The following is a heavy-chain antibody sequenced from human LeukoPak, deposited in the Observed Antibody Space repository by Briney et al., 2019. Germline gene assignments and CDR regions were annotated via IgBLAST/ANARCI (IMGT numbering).Heavy chain of an antibody. Sequence: GGSLRLSCAASGFTFSDDYMSWIRQAPGKGLEWVSYISSSGSTIYYADSVKGRFTISRDNAKNSLYLQMNSLRAEDTAVYYCAREGIAARRPNDYWGQGTLVTVSS. V-gene: IGHV3-11*01. CDR2: ISSSGSTI. CDR3: AREGIAARRPNDY. CDR1: GFTFSDDY. J-gene: IGHJ4*02. D-gene: IGHD6-6*01.